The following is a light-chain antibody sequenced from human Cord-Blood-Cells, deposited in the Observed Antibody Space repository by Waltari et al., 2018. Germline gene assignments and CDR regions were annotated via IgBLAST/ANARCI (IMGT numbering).Light chain of an antibody. CDR1: SSDVGGYNY. J-gene: IGLJ2*01. Sequence: QSALTQPASVSGSPGQSITISCTGTSSDVGGYNYVSWYQQHPGKAPKLMIYDVSNRRAGVSNRFSGSKSGNTASLTISGLQAEDEADCYCSSYTSSSTPVVFGGGTKLTVL. V-gene: IGLV2-14*01. CDR2: DVS. CDR3: SSYTSSSTPVV.